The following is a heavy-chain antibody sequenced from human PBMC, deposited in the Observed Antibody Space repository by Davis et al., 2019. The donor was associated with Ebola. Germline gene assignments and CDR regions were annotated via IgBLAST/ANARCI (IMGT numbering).Heavy chain of an antibody. CDR1: GFTFSDYS. D-gene: IGHD3-22*01. V-gene: IGHV3-21*01. CDR3: ARGGYYDSSGYSHAAFDI. J-gene: IGHJ3*02. CDR2: ISSYSYYI. Sequence: GGSLRLSCAASGFTFSDYSMNWVRQAPGKGLEWVSSISSYSYYIYYADSLKGRFTISRDNAKNSLYLQMNSLRAEDTAVYHCARGGYYDSSGYSHAAFDIWGQGTMVTVSS.